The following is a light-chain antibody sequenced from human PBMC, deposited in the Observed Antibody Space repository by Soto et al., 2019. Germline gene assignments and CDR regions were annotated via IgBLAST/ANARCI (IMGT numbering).Light chain of an antibody. J-gene: IGLJ1*01. V-gene: IGLV2-8*01. Sequence: QSVLTQPPSASGSHGQSVTISCTGTSSDVGGYNYVSWYQQHPGKAPKLMIYEVSKRPSGVPDRFSGSKSGNTASLTVSGLQAEDEADYYCSSYAGSNNAYVFGTGTKVTVL. CDR2: EVS. CDR3: SSYAGSNNAYV. CDR1: SSDVGGYNY.